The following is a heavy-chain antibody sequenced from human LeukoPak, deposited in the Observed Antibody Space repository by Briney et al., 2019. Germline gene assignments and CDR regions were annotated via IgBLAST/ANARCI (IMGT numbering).Heavy chain of an antibody. Sequence: SETLSLTCTVSGGSISSGDYYWSWIRQPPGKGLEWIGYIYYSGSTYYDPSLKSRVTISVDTSKNQFSLKLSSVTAADTAVYYCARDSPPKYCSGGSCYSSYYYYGMDVWGQGTTVTVSS. J-gene: IGHJ6*02. CDR2: IYYSGST. CDR1: GGSISSGDYY. CDR3: ARDSPPKYCSGGSCYSSYYYYGMDV. V-gene: IGHV4-30-4*01. D-gene: IGHD2-15*01.